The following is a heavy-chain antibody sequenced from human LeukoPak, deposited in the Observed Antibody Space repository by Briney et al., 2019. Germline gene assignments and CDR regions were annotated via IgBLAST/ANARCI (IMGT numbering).Heavy chain of an antibody. J-gene: IGHJ4*02. Sequence: SETLSLTCTVSGGSISSSSYYWGWIRQPPGKGLEWIGSIYYSGSTYYNPSLKSRVTISVDTSKNQFSLKLSSVTAADTAVYYCARVTPSSGYYYEEEYYFDYWGQGTLVTVSS. CDR1: GGSISSSSYY. CDR2: IYYSGST. D-gene: IGHD3-22*01. V-gene: IGHV4-39*07. CDR3: ARVTPSSGYYYEEEYYFDY.